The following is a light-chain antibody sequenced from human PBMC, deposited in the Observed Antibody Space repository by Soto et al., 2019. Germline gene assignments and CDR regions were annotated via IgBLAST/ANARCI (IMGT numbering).Light chain of an antibody. CDR1: QGISNY. CDR2: AAS. V-gene: IGKV1-27*01. CDR3: QEYNSARTWT. Sequence: DIQMTQSPSSLSASVGDRVTITCRASQGISNYLAWYQQKPGKDPKLLIYAASTLQSAVPSRFSGSGSGTDFTLTISSLQPEDDATEYYQEYNSARTWTFGQGTKVEIK. J-gene: IGKJ1*01.